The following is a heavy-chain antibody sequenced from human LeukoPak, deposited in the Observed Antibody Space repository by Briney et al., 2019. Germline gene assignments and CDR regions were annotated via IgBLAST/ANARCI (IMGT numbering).Heavy chain of an antibody. CDR3: ARGVRITMVRGVISPMDV. J-gene: IGHJ6*03. D-gene: IGHD3-10*01. CDR2: INHSGST. CDR1: GGSSSGYY. V-gene: IGHV4-34*01. Sequence: SETLSLTCAVYGGSSSGYYWSWIRQPPGKGLEWIGEINHSGSTNYNPSLKSRVTISVDTSKNQFSLKLSSVTAADTAVYYCARGVRITMVRGVISPMDVWGKGTTVTVSS.